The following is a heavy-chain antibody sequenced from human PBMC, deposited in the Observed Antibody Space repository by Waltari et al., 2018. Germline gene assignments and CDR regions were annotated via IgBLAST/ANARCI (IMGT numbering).Heavy chain of an antibody. Sequence: IRRAPGKGWVWIVENHHSGGTNYDPSLKSRGTISVDTAKNQFSLKLSSVTAADTAVYYCARDSSSWYWNWFDPWGQGTLVTVSS. CDR2: NHHSGGT. V-gene: IGHV4-34*01. CDR3: ARDSSSWYWNWFDP. J-gene: IGHJ5*02. D-gene: IGHD6-13*01.